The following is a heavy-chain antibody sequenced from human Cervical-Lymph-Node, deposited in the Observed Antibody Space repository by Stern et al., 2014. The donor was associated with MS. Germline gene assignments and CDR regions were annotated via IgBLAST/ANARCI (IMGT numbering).Heavy chain of an antibody. Sequence: EVQLXXSGGGLAQPGESLKVSCAASGFSFSGSAMHWVRQTSGKGLEWIGRIRNKANNYATTYAASVRGRFILSRDDSENKASLEMNSLKTEDTAVYYCAISVGTTEYWGQGNLVIVSS. CDR3: AISVGTTEY. D-gene: IGHD1-26*01. CDR2: IRNKANNYAT. CDR1: GFSFSGSA. V-gene: IGHV3-73*01. J-gene: IGHJ4*02.